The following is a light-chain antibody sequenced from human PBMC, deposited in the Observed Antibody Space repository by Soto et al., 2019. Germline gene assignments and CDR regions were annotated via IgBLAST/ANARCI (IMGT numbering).Light chain of an antibody. Sequence: DIVLARSPDFLAVAPRQWATHNCKSRESVLYSSNNKNYLSWYLQKPGQSPXLLIYLGSNRASGVPDRFSGSGAGTDCTLKVSRVEAKDVGVYYYMQTLQSWTFGQGTRVGI. CDR1: ESVLYSSNNKNY. CDR2: LGS. CDR3: MQTLQSWT. J-gene: IGKJ1*01. V-gene: IGKV2-28*01.